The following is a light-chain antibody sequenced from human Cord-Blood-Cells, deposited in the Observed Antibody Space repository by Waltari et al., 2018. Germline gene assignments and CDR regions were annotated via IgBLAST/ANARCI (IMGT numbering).Light chain of an antibody. CDR3: QQSYSTLGFT. CDR2: AAS. CDR1: QSISSY. V-gene: IGKV1-39*01. J-gene: IGKJ3*01. Sequence: DIQMTQSPSSLSASVGDRVTITCRASQSISSYVNWYQQKPGKAPKLLTYAASSLQSGVPSRFSGSGSGTDFTLTISSLQPEDFATYYCQQSYSTLGFTFGPGTKVDIK.